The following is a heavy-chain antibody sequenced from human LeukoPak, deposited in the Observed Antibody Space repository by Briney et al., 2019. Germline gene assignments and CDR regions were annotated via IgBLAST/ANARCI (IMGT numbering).Heavy chain of an antibody. CDR2: IYYSGST. CDR1: GGSISSGGYY. V-gene: IGHV4-31*03. CDR3: ARDLESLFDY. J-gene: IGHJ4*02. Sequence: SETLSLTCTVSGGSISSGGYYWSWIRQHPGKGLEWIGYIYYSGSTYYNPSLKSRVTISVDTSKNQFSLKLSSVTAADTAVYYCARDLESLFDYWGQGTLVTVSS.